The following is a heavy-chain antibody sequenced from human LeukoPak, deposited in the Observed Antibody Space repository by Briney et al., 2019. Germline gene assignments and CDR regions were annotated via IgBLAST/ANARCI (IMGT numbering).Heavy chain of an antibody. Sequence: GASVKVSCKASGYTFTGYYMHWVRQAPGQGLEWMGWINPNRGGTNYAQKFQGRVTMTRDTSISTAYMELGRLRSDDTAVYYCAREETRYYDFWSGYEDYWGQGTLVTVSS. J-gene: IGHJ4*02. CDR1: GYTFTGYY. D-gene: IGHD3-3*01. CDR3: AREETRYYDFWSGYEDY. CDR2: INPNRGGT. V-gene: IGHV1-2*02.